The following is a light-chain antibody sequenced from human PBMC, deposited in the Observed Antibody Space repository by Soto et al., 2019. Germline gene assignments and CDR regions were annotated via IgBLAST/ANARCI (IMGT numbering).Light chain of an antibody. CDR3: RQYNTWPTDRT. CDR1: QSVCSN. V-gene: IGKV3-15*01. CDR2: GAS. J-gene: IGKJ1*01. Sequence: EIVMTQSPATLSVSPGERDTLSCRASQSVCSNLAWYQQKPGQAPRLLIYGASTRATGIPARLSGSGSGTEFTLTISGLQSEDFAIYFSRQYNTWPTDRTFGQGTKLEIK.